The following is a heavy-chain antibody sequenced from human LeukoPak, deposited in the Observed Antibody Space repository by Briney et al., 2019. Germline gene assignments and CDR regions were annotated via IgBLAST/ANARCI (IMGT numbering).Heavy chain of an antibody. V-gene: IGHV3-21*01. CDR1: GFTFSSDR. CDR2: ISSSVSYI. CDR3: ARSRITMVRGTPSHYYYYYGMDV. J-gene: IGHJ6*04. D-gene: IGHD3-10*01. Sequence: GGSLRLSCAASGFTFSSDRMNWVRHAPGKGLERVSSISSSVSYIYYADSLKGRFTISRDNAKNSLYLQMNSLRAEDTAVYYCARSRITMVRGTPSHYYYYYGMDVWGKGTTVTVSS.